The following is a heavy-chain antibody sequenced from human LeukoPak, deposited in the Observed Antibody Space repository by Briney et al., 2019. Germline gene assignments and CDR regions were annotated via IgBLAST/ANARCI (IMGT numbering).Heavy chain of an antibody. CDR1: GGSISSYY. Sequence: ASETLSLTCTFSGGSISSYYWIWIRQPPWKGLEWIGFIYYSGNTNYNPSLKSRVTISVDTSKNQFSLKLSSVTAADTAVYYCARVMAVTAIHWFDPWGQGTLVTVSS. CDR2: IYYSGNT. J-gene: IGHJ5*02. CDR3: ARVMAVTAIHWFDP. D-gene: IGHD2-21*02. V-gene: IGHV4-59*12.